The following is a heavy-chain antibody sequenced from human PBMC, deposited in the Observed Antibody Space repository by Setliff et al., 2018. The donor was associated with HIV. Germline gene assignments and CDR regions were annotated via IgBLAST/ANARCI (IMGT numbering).Heavy chain of an antibody. CDR3: ARDYSRYTWNYFDY. Sequence: GGSLRLSCAASGFTFSSYAMSWVRQAPGKGLEWVSAISGSRGSTFYADSVKGRFTISRDNSKNTLYLQMNSLRAEDTAVYYCARDYSRYTWNYFDYWGQGTLVTVPQ. CDR1: GFTFSSYA. J-gene: IGHJ4*02. D-gene: IGHD1-20*01. V-gene: IGHV3-23*01. CDR2: ISGSRGST.